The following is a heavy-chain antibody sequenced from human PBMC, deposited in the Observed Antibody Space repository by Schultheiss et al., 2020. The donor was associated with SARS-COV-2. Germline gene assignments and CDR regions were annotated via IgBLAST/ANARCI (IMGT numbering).Heavy chain of an antibody. J-gene: IGHJ6*02. CDR2: IYYSGST. V-gene: IGHV4-31*03. CDR1: GGSISSGGYY. D-gene: IGHD2-2*01. Sequence: SETLSLTCTVSGGSISSGGYYWSWIRQHPGKGLEWIGYIYYSGSTYYNPSLKSRVTISVDTSKNQFSLKLSSVTAADTAVYYCVQQRPLCGMDVWGQGTTVTVSS. CDR3: VQQRPLCGMDV.